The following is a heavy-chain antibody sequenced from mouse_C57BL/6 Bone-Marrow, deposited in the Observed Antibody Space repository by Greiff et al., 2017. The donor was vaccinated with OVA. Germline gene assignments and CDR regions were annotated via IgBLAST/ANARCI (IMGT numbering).Heavy chain of an antibody. V-gene: IGHV5-17*01. J-gene: IGHJ4*01. CDR2: ISSGSSTI. CDR1: GFTFSDYG. D-gene: IGHD1-1*01. CDR3: ARTSSYYYAMDY. Sequence: EVMLVESGGGLVKPGGPLKLSCAASGFTFSDYGMHWVRQAPEKGLEWVAYISSGSSTIYYADTVKGRFTISRDNAKNTLFLQMTSLRSEDTAMYYCARTSSYYYAMDYWGQGTSVTVSS.